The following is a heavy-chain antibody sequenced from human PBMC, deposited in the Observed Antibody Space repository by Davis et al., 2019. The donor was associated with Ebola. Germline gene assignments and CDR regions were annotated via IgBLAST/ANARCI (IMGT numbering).Heavy chain of an antibody. CDR2: ISGSGATT. CDR3: ASSRLHDYNWFDP. CDR1: GFTFSNYA. D-gene: IGHD2-2*01. J-gene: IGHJ5*02. Sequence: GESLKISCAASGFTFSNYAMSWVRQAPGKGLEWVSGISGSGATTYYADSVKGRFTISRDNSKNTLYLQMNSLRAEDTAVYYCASSRLHDYNWFDPWGQGTLVTVSS. V-gene: IGHV3-23*01.